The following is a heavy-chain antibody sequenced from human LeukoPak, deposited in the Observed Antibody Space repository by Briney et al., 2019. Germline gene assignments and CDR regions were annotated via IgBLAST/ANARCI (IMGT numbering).Heavy chain of an antibody. CDR1: GYTFTNYG. Sequence: ASVKVSCKASGYTFTNYGISWVRQAPGQGLEWMGWISAYNGNTNYAQKLQGRVTMTTDTSTSTAYMELRSLRSDDTAVYYCARRGWIQLWSQYYFDYWGQGTLVTVSS. V-gene: IGHV1-18*01. CDR2: ISAYNGNT. D-gene: IGHD5-18*01. CDR3: ARRGWIQLWSQYYFDY. J-gene: IGHJ4*02.